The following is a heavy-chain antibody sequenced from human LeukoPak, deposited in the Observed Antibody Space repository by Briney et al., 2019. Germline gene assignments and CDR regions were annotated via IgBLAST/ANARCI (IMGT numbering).Heavy chain of an antibody. CDR2: ISYDGSNK. D-gene: IGHD2-21*02. J-gene: IGHJ3*02. V-gene: IGHV3-30*04. CDR1: GFTFSSYA. Sequence: GGSLRLSCAASGFTFSSYAMHWVRQAPGKGLEWVAVISYDGSNKYYADSVKGRFTISRDNSKNTLYLQMNSLRAEDTAVYYCARGSGTLAYCGGDCYSGAFDIWGQGTMVTVSS. CDR3: ARGSGTLAYCGGDCYSGAFDI.